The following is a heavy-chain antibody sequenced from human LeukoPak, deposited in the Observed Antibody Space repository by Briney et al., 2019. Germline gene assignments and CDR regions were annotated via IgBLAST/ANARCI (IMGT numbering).Heavy chain of an antibody. Sequence: SETLSLTCTVSGGSLSSSSYYWGWLRQPPGTGLEWIGSIYYSGSTYYNPSLKSRVTISVDTSKNQFSLKLSSVTAADTAVYYCARDDCSGGSCYYFDYWGQGTLVTVSS. D-gene: IGHD2-15*01. V-gene: IGHV4-39*07. J-gene: IGHJ4*02. CDR2: IYYSGST. CDR1: GGSLSSSSYY. CDR3: ARDDCSGGSCYYFDY.